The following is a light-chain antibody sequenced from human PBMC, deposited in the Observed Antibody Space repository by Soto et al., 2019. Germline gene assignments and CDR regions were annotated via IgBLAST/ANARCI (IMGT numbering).Light chain of an antibody. CDR2: DVS. Sequence: QFALTQPASVSGSPGQSIAISCTGTSSDVGAYDYVSWYQQHPGKAPKLMIYDVSNRPSGVSNRFSGSKSGNTASLTISGLQAEDEADYYCSSYTSSSTPLYVFGTGTKVTVL. CDR3: SSYTSSSTPLYV. V-gene: IGLV2-14*03. CDR1: SSDVGAYDY. J-gene: IGLJ1*01.